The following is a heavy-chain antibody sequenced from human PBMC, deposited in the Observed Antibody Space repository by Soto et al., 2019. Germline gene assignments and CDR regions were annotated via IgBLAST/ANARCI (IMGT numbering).Heavy chain of an antibody. CDR3: ARDWKIMVRGYGMDV. J-gene: IGHJ6*02. V-gene: IGHV3-11*06. CDR2: ISSSSSYT. Sequence: GGSLRLSCAASGSTFSDYYMSWIRQAPGKGLEWVSYISSSSSYTNYADSVKGRFTISRDNAKNSLYLQMNSLRAEDTAVYYCARDWKIMVRGYGMDVWGQGTTVTVSS. CDR1: GSTFSDYY. D-gene: IGHD3-10*01.